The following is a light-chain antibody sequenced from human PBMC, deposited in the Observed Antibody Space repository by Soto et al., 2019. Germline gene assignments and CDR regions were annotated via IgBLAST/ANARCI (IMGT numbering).Light chain of an antibody. Sequence: EIVLTQSPATLSLSPGERATLSCRASQSVNSYLAWYQQKPGQAPRLLIYDASNRATGVPSRFSGSASGTDFTLTISSLEPEDFAVYYCQQRGSWPLTFGQGTRLEIK. CDR3: QQRGSWPLT. CDR1: QSVNSY. V-gene: IGKV3-11*01. CDR2: DAS. J-gene: IGKJ5*01.